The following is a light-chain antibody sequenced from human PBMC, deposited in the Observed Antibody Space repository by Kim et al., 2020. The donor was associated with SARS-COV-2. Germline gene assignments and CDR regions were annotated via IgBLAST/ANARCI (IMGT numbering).Light chain of an antibody. V-gene: IGLV3-21*04. J-gene: IGLJ3*02. CDR1: NIGTKS. CDR3: QLWDDDSDHWV. Sequence: PGQTARLNCGGNNIGTKSVHWYQQKPGQAPVVVISYYSDRPSGIPERISGSNSGDTATLTINRVEAGDEADYYCQLWDDDSDHWVFGGGAQRTVL. CDR2: YYS.